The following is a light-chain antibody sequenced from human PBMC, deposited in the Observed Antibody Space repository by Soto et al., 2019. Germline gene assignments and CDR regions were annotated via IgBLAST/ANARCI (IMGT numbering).Light chain of an antibody. J-gene: IGKJ1*01. V-gene: IGKV1-5*01. CDR3: QQYNSYSPWT. CDR1: QSISSW. CDR2: DAS. Sequence: DIQMTQSPSTLSASVGDRVTITCRASQSISSWLAWYQQKPGKAPKLLIYDASSLESVVPSRFSGSGSGTEFTLPISSLQPDDVATYYCQQYNSYSPWTFGQGTKVEIK.